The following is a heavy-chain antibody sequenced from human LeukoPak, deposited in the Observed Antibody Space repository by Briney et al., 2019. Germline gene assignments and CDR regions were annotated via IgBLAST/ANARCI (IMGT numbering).Heavy chain of an antibody. V-gene: IGHV3-23*01. CDR1: GFTFSSYA. Sequence: GGSLRLSCAASGFTFSSYAMSWVRQAPGKGLEWVSAISGSGGSTYYADSVEGRFTISRDNSKNTLYLQMNSLRAEDTAVYYCAKSPEMATIRHFDYWGQGTLVTVSS. D-gene: IGHD5-24*01. CDR3: AKSPEMATIRHFDY. J-gene: IGHJ4*02. CDR2: ISGSGGST.